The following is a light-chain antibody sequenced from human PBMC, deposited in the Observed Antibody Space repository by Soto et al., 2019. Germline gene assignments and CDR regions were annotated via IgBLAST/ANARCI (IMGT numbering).Light chain of an antibody. CDR3: QQSYSTPPT. Sequence: DIQMTQSPSSLSASVGDRVTITCRASQSISSYLNWYQQKPGKAPKLLIYAASSLQSGVPSRFSGSGSGTDFTLTISSLQPEDFDTYYCQQSYSTPPTLGGGTKVDIK. CDR2: AAS. V-gene: IGKV1-39*01. J-gene: IGKJ4*01. CDR1: QSISSY.